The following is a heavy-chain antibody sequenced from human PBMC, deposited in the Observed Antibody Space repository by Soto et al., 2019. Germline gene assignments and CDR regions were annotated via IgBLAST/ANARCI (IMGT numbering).Heavy chain of an antibody. D-gene: IGHD3-16*02. Sequence: SETLSLTCTVSCGSISSYYWSWIRQPPGKGLEWIGYISHSGSTNYNPSLRSRVTISVDTSKNQFSLKLSSVTAADTAVYYCARIPYDNIWGSYRYTVPDAFDIWGQGTMVTVSS. V-gene: IGHV4-59*01. J-gene: IGHJ3*02. CDR2: ISHSGST. CDR3: ARIPYDNIWGSYRYTVPDAFDI. CDR1: CGSISSYY.